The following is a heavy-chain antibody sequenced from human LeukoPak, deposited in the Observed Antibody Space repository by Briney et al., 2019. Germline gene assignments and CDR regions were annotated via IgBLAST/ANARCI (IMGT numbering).Heavy chain of an antibody. V-gene: IGHV3-21*01. J-gene: IGHJ4*02. CDR2: ISSSSSYI. Sequence: PGGSLRLSCAASGFTFSSYAMHWVRQAPGKGLEWVSSISSSSSYIYYADSVKGRFTISRDNSKNTLYLQMNSLRAEDTAVYYCARDDYDSSGYYPSWGQGTLVTVSS. CDR3: ARDDYDSSGYYPS. D-gene: IGHD3-22*01. CDR1: GFTFSSYA.